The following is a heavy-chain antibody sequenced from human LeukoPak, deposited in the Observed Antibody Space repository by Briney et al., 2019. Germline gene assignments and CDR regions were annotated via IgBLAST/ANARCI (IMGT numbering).Heavy chain of an antibody. CDR3: AKLPRVAGVDY. Sequence: GGSPRLSCAAAGFTFSSYAMSWVRQAPGKGLECVSAISGSGGSTYYADSVKGRFTISRDNSKNTLYLQMNSLRAEDTAVYYCAKLPRVAGVDYWGQGTLVTVSS. D-gene: IGHD6-19*01. V-gene: IGHV3-23*01. J-gene: IGHJ4*02. CDR1: GFTFSSYA. CDR2: ISGSGGST.